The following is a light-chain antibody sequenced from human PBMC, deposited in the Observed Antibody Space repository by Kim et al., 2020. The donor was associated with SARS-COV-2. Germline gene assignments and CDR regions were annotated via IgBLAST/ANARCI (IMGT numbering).Light chain of an antibody. Sequence: GRGLPFSCSGSNSNIVSNTANWYQQLPVTAPKVLIYNDNKRPSGVPDRVSGSKSGTSASLAISGLQSEDEADYYCAAWDDSLNGWVFGGGTQLTVL. V-gene: IGLV1-44*01. CDR2: NDN. CDR3: AAWDDSLNGWV. CDR1: NSNIVSNT. J-gene: IGLJ3*02.